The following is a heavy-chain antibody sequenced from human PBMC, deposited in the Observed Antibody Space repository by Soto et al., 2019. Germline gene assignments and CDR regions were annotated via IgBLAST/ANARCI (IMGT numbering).Heavy chain of an antibody. D-gene: IGHD6-25*01. CDR3: AKGHGSGSWLMDV. CDR2: ISSGGGSTT. V-gene: IGHV3-48*02. Sequence: EVELVESGGGLVQPGGSLRLSCAASGFTFNGHTMNWARQAPGKGLEWLSFISSGGGSTTYYADSVKGRFTISRDNAKNSLFLQMNTLRDEDTAVYYCAKGHGSGSWLMDVWGQGTTVTVSS. J-gene: IGHJ6*02. CDR1: GFTFNGHT.